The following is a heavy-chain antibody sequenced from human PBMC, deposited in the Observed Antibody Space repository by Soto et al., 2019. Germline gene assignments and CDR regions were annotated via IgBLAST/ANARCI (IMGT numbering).Heavy chain of an antibody. CDR2: ISSSSSYI. V-gene: IGHV3-21*01. J-gene: IGHJ4*02. D-gene: IGHD3-16*01. CDR1: GFTFSSYS. Sequence: EVQLVESGGGLVKPGGSLRLSCAASGFTFSSYSMNWVRQAPGKGLEWVSSISSSSSYIYYADSVKGRFTISRDNAKNSLYLQMNSLRAEDRAVYYCASHSPYDDYIWGSPMDYWGQGTLVTVSS. CDR3: ASHSPYDDYIWGSPMDY.